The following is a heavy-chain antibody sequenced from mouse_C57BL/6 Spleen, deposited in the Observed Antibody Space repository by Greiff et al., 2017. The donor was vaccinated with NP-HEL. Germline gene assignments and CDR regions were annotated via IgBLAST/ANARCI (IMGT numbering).Heavy chain of an antibody. CDR3: ARRDYGREHWYFDV. CDR1: GFNIKNTY. Sequence: EVKLVESVAELLRPGASVKLSCTASGFNIKNTYMHWVKQRPEQGLEWIGRIDPANGNTKYAPKFQGKATITADTSSNTAYLQLSSLTSEDTAIYYCARRDYGREHWYFDVWGTGTTVTVSS. V-gene: IGHV14-3*01. CDR2: IDPANGNT. D-gene: IGHD1-1*01. J-gene: IGHJ1*03.